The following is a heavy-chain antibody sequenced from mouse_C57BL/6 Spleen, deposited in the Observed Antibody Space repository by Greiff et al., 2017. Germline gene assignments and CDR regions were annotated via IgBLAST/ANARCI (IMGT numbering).Heavy chain of an antibody. J-gene: IGHJ1*03. Sequence: QVQLKESGPELVKPGASVKISCKASGYAFSSSWMNWVKQRPGKGLEWIGRIYPGDGDTNYNGKFKGKATLTADKSSSTAYMQLSSLTSEDSAVYFCARGDGYYGYFDVWGTGTTVTVSS. CDR3: ARGDGYYGYFDV. CDR1: GYAFSSSW. V-gene: IGHV1-82*01. CDR2: IYPGDGDT. D-gene: IGHD2-3*01.